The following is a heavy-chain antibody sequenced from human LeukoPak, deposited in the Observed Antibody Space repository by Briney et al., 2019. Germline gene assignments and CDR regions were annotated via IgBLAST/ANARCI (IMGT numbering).Heavy chain of an antibody. Sequence: ASVKVSCKASGYTFTSYGISWVRQAPGQGLEWMGWISAYNGDTNYAQKFQGRVTMTTDTFTNIAYMEVKSLTSDDTAVYYCARDRTITMVRGVITQDQFDYWGQGTLVTVSS. D-gene: IGHD3-10*01. CDR1: GYTFTSYG. V-gene: IGHV1-18*01. CDR3: ARDRTITMVRGVITQDQFDY. CDR2: ISAYNGDT. J-gene: IGHJ4*02.